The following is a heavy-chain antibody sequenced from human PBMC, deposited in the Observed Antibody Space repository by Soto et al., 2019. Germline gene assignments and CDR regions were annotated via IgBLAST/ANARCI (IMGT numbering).Heavy chain of an antibody. J-gene: IGHJ3*02. Sequence: GGSLRLSCAASGFTYSSHGMSWVRQAPGKGLEWIAGLSRGGGSTYYADSVKGRFTISRDNSKNTLDLIMNSLRVEDTALYYCARDGQYRTDGFDIWGQGAMVTVSS. CDR1: GFTYSSHG. CDR3: ARDGQYRTDGFDI. D-gene: IGHD5-12*01. CDR2: LSRGGGST. V-gene: IGHV3-23*01.